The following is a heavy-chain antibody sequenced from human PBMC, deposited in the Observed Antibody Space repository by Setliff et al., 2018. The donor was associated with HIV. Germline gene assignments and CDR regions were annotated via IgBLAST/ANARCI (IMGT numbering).Heavy chain of an antibody. CDR1: GGSFSDFY. Sequence: KPSETLSLTCAVFGGSFSDFYWSWIRQPPGKGLEWIGEISDSGSTVYNPSLKSRVTMSVDASKNLVSLNLNSVTAADTAIYYCVRGVARQVVIDRWFDPWGQGTPVTVSS. CDR3: VRGVARQVVIDRWFDP. CDR2: ISDSGST. J-gene: IGHJ5*02. V-gene: IGHV4-34*01. D-gene: IGHD2-21*01.